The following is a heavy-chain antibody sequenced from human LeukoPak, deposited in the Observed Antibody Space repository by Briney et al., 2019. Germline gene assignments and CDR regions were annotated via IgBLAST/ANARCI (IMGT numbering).Heavy chain of an antibody. V-gene: IGHV4-39*01. D-gene: IGHD3-3*01. CDR1: GGSISSSSYY. Sequence: SETLSLTCTVSGGSISSSSYYWGWIRQPPGKGLEWIGSIYYSGSTYYNPSLKSRVTISVDTSKNQFSLKLSSVTAAVTAVYYCARISLRFLGGYYYGMDVWGQGTTVTVSS. J-gene: IGHJ6*02. CDR2: IYYSGST. CDR3: ARISLRFLGGYYYGMDV.